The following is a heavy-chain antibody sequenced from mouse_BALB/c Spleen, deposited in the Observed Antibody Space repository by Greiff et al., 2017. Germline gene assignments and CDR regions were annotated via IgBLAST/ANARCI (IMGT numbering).Heavy chain of an antibody. V-gene: IGHV1-87*01. J-gene: IGHJ4*01. CDR1: GYTFTSYW. CDR3: ARFLYRYDAMDY. Sequence: VQLQQSGAELARPGDSVKLSCKASGYTFTSYWMQWVRQRPGKGLEWIGAIYPGDGDTRYTQKFKGKATLTADKSSSTAYMQLSILASEDSAVYYCARFLYRYDAMDYWGQGTSVTVSS. CDR2: IYPGDGDT. D-gene: IGHD2-14*01.